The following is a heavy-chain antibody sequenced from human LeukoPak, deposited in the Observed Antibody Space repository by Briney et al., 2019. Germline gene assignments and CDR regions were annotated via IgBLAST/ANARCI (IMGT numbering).Heavy chain of an antibody. Sequence: PGGSLRLSCAVSGFSVSNNYMSWVRQAPGKGLKWVSGIYNDDSTHYADSVKGRFSISRDNSKNTLYLQMNSLRAEDTAVYYCAKDPFATWVGIWGQGTLVTVSS. CDR1: GFSVSNNY. V-gene: IGHV3-53*01. D-gene: IGHD1-14*01. CDR2: IYNDDST. J-gene: IGHJ4*02. CDR3: AKDPFATWVGI.